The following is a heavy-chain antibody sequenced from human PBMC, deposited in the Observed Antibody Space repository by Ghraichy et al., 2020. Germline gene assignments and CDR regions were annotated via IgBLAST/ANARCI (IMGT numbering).Heavy chain of an antibody. CDR1: GASISAYY. V-gene: IGHV4-59*01. D-gene: IGHD2-8*01. CDR2: IYYSGSA. Sequence: SETLSLTCNVSGASISAYYWTWIRQSPGEGLEWIGFIYYSGSAKYNPSLKSRGTISVDTSKNQVSLKLNSVTAADTAMHYCARGMGYFDYWGQGTPVTVSS. J-gene: IGHJ4*02. CDR3: ARGMGYFDY.